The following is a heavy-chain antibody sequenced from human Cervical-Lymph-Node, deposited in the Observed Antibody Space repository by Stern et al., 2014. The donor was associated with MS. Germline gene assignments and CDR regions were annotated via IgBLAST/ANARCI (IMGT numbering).Heavy chain of an antibody. CDR3: ARERYGDYGDFDY. CDR1: GYTFTSYA. V-gene: IGHV1-3*01. J-gene: IGHJ4*02. Sequence: QVQLVESGAEVKKPGASVKVSCKVSGYTFTSYAMHWVRMAPGQGLEWMGWINADNGNTKYSQKFQGRVTITRDTSASTAYMELSSLRSEDTAVYYCARERYGDYGDFDYWGQGTLVTVSS. CDR2: INADNGNT. D-gene: IGHD4-17*01.